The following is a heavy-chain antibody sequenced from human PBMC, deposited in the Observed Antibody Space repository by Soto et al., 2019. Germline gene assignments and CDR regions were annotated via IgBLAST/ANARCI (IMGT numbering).Heavy chain of an antibody. D-gene: IGHD6-13*01. Sequence: ASVKVSCKASGYTFTSYYMHWVRQAPGQGLEWMGIINPSGGSTSYAQKFQGRVTMTTDTSTSTAYMELRSLRSDDTAVYYCARDPGVAAAGNYYYYYGMDVWGQGTTVTVSS. CDR2: INPSGGST. CDR3: ARDPGVAAAGNYYYYYGMDV. CDR1: GYTFTSYY. J-gene: IGHJ6*02. V-gene: IGHV1-46*01.